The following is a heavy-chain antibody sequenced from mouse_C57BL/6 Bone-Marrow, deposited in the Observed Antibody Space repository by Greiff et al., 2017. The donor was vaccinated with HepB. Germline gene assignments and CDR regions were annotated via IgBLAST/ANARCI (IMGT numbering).Heavy chain of an antibody. Sequence: QVQLQQSGPELVKPGASVKLSCKASGYTFTSYDINWVKQRPGQGLEWIGWIYPRDGSTKYNEKFKGKATLTVDTSSSTEYMELHSLTSEDSAVYFCARSGGSSHWYFDVWGTGTTVTVSS. CDR3: ARSGGSSHWYFDV. V-gene: IGHV1-85*01. CDR2: IYPRDGST. J-gene: IGHJ1*03. D-gene: IGHD1-1*01. CDR1: GYTFTSYD.